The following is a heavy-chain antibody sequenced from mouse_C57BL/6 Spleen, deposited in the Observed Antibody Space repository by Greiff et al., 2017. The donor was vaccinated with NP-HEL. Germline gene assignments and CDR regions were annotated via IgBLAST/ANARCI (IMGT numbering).Heavy chain of an antibody. Sequence: VQLQQSGPELVKPGASVKISCKASGYSFTGYYMNWVKQSPEKSLEWIGEINPSTGGTTYNQKFKAKATLTVDKSSSTAYMQLKSLTSEDSAVYYCATGDYGRDYYFDYWGQGTTLTVSS. D-gene: IGHD2-4*01. CDR1: GYSFTGYY. CDR2: INPSTGGT. V-gene: IGHV1-42*01. J-gene: IGHJ2*01. CDR3: ATGDYGRDYYFDY.